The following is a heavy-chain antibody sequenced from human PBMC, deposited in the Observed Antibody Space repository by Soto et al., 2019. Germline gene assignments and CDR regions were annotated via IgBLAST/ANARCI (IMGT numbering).Heavy chain of an antibody. CDR2: INHSGST. CDR1: GGSFSGYY. J-gene: IGHJ6*02. D-gene: IGHD3-16*02. V-gene: IGHV4-34*01. Sequence: QVQLQQWGAGLLKPSETLSLTCAVYGGSFSGYYWSWIRQPPGKGLEWIGEINHSGSTNYNPSLKSRVTISVVTSKNQCSLKLSSVTAADTAVYYCASGPMITFGGVIHYYYGMDVWGQGTTVTVSS. CDR3: ASGPMITFGGVIHYYYGMDV.